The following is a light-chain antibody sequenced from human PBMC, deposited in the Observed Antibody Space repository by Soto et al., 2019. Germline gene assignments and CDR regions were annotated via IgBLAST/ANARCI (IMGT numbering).Light chain of an antibody. J-gene: IGKJ5*01. CDR3: QQYGNSPIT. CDR1: QSVLHTFNNKNY. V-gene: IGKV3-20*01. Sequence: DIVMTQSPDSLAVSLGERATINCRSSQSVLHTFNNKNYLGWYQQKPGQAPGLLIYGTSSRATGIPDRFSGSGSGTDFTLTISRLEPEDFAVYYCQQYGNSPITFGQGTRLEIK. CDR2: GTS.